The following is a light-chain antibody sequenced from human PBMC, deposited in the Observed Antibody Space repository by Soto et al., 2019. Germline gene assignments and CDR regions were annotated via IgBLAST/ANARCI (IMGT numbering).Light chain of an antibody. V-gene: IGKV3-15*01. CDR1: QSVGNN. CDR2: ATS. CDR3: QQYGDWPLT. J-gene: IGKJ4*01. Sequence: EIVVTQSPATLSVSPGERATLSCRASQSVGNNFAWYQQNPGQAPRLLIFATSTRATGVPARFSGSGSGTEFTLTIRSLQAEDFAVYYCQQYGDWPLTFGGGAKVEIE.